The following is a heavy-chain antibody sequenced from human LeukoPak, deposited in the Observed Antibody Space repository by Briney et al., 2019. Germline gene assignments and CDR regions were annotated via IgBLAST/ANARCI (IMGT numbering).Heavy chain of an antibody. V-gene: IGHV3-30*02. Sequence: GGSLRLSCAASGFTFSNYWMHWVRQAPGKGLEWVAFILYDGSNKYYADSVKGRFTISRDNSKNTLYLQMNSLRAEDTAVYYCAKASGGYSGYLDYWGQGTLVTVSS. D-gene: IGHD1-26*01. CDR1: GFTFSNYW. J-gene: IGHJ4*02. CDR3: AKASGGYSGYLDY. CDR2: ILYDGSNK.